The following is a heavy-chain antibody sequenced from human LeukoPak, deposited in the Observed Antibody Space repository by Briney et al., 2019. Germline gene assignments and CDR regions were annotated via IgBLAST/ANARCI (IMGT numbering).Heavy chain of an antibody. Sequence: GGSLRLSRAASGFTVSSNYMSWVRQVPGKGLEWVSVIYSGGSTYYADSVEGRFTISRDNSKNTLYLQMNSLRAEDTAVYYCARWSMGPWGQGTLVTVSS. D-gene: IGHD2-8*01. J-gene: IGHJ5*02. V-gene: IGHV3-53*01. CDR2: IYSGGST. CDR3: ARWSMGP. CDR1: GFTVSSNY.